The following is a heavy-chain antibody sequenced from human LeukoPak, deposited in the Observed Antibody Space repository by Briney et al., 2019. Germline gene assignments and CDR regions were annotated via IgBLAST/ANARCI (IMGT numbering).Heavy chain of an antibody. CDR3: ARVGEGGKGLDN. Sequence: GGSLRLSCAASGFTFSSYDMHWVRLTTGKGLEWVSAIDTAGYTYYPGSVKGRFTISRENAKNSLYLQMNGLRAGDTAVYYCARVGEGGKGLDNWGQGTLVTVSS. J-gene: IGHJ4*02. V-gene: IGHV3-13*01. CDR1: GFTFSSYD. D-gene: IGHD4-23*01. CDR2: IDTAGYT.